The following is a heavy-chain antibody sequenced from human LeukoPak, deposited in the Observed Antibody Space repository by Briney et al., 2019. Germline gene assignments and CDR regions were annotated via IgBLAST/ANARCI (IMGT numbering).Heavy chain of an antibody. CDR3: ARCRYTYGYWDN. Sequence: ASVKVSCKASGYTFIGYYMHWVRQAPGQGLEWMGWINPNSGGTKYAQKFQGGVTMTRDTSISTAYMELSGLTSDDTAVYYCARCRYTYGYWDNWGQGTLVTVSS. CDR2: INPNSGGT. J-gene: IGHJ4*02. V-gene: IGHV1-2*02. CDR1: GYTFIGYY. D-gene: IGHD5-18*01.